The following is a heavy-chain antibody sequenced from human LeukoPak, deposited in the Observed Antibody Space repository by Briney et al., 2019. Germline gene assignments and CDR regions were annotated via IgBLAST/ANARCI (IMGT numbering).Heavy chain of an antibody. Sequence: SETLSLTCTVSGGSISSYYWSWIRQPPGKGLEWIGYIYYSGSTNYNPSLKNRVTISVDTSKNQFSLKLSSVTAADTAVYYCARAPTPGGVDYWGQGTLVTVSS. CDR2: IYYSGST. CDR3: ARAPTPGGVDY. CDR1: GGSISSYY. V-gene: IGHV4-59*01. D-gene: IGHD2-15*01. J-gene: IGHJ4*02.